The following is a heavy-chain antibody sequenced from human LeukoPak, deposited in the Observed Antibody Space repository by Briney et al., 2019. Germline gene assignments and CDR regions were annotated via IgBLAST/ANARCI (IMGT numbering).Heavy chain of an antibody. D-gene: IGHD2-15*01. CDR1: GYTFTGYY. CDR3: AREHCSGGSCYPLGGFDP. Sequence: ASVKVSCKASGYTFTGYYMHWVRQAPGQGLEWMGWINPNSGGTNYAQEFQGRVTMTRDTSISTAYMELSRLRSDDTAVYYCAREHCSGGSCYPLGGFDPWGQGTLVTVSS. CDR2: INPNSGGT. V-gene: IGHV1-2*02. J-gene: IGHJ5*02.